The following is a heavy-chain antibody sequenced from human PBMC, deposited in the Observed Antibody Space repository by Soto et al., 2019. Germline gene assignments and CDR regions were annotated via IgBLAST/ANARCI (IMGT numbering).Heavy chain of an antibody. J-gene: IGHJ6*02. D-gene: IGHD2-2*02. Sequence: SQTLSLTCAISVDSVSSNSAAWNCIRQSPSRGLEWLGRTYYRSKWYNDYAVSVKSRITINPDTSKNQFSLQLNSVTPEDTAVYYCAREGRYCSSTSCYKDYYYYGMDVWGQGTTVTV. CDR3: AREGRYCSSTSCYKDYYYYGMDV. V-gene: IGHV6-1*01. CDR1: VDSVSSNSAA. CDR2: TYYRSKWYN.